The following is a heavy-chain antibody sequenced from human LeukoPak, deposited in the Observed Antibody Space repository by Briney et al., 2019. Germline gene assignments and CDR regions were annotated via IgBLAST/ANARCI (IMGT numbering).Heavy chain of an antibody. CDR2: IYHTGIT. CDR1: GGSISSTNW. CDR3: AREDTRSRYYYFYGMDV. J-gene: IGHJ6*02. V-gene: IGHV4-4*02. Sequence: NTSETLSLTCAVSGGSISSTNWWSWVRQPPGKGLEWIGSIYHTGITYDNPSLKSRVTISVDTSKNLLSLKLRSVTAADTAVYYCAREDTRSRYYYFYGMDVWGQGTTVTVSS. D-gene: IGHD5-18*01.